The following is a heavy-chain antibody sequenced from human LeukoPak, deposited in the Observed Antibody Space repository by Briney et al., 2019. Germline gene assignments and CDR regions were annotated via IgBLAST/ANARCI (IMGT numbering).Heavy chain of an antibody. V-gene: IGHV3-23*01. D-gene: IGHD6-19*01. J-gene: IGHJ4*02. CDR3: ASQWLVLGAFDY. CDR2: ISSSGGST. Sequence: QPGGSLRLSCAASGFTFSRFAMSWVRQAPGKGLEWVSAISSSGGSTYYADSVKGWFTISRDNSKNTLYLQMNSLRAEDTAVYYCASQWLVLGAFDYWGQGTLVTVSS. CDR1: GFTFSRFA.